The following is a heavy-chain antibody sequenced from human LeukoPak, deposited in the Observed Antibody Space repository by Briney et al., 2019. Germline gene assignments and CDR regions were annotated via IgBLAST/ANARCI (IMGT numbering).Heavy chain of an antibody. CDR3: ARLPGYSYGSDY. J-gene: IGHJ4*02. V-gene: IGHV1-2*02. D-gene: IGHD5-18*01. Sequence: GASVKVSCKASGHTFTGYYMHWVRQAPGQGLEWMGWINPNSGGTNYAQKFQGRVTMTRDTSISTAYMELSRLRSDDTAVYYCARLPGYSYGSDYWGQGTLVTVSS. CDR2: INPNSGGT. CDR1: GHTFTGYY.